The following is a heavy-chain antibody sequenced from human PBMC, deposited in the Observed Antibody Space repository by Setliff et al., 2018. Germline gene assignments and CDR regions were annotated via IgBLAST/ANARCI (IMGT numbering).Heavy chain of an antibody. D-gene: IGHD1-1*01. Sequence: PSETLSLTCTVSDDSISSGVYYWAWIRQPPGKGLEWTGRIYYRGDTYYNASLKSRLTLSVDTSKNQVSLNLRSVNAADTAVYYCARTGTYRYFDYWGQGTQVTVSS. CDR3: ARTGTYRYFDY. CDR2: IYYRGDT. J-gene: IGHJ4*02. V-gene: IGHV4-39*01. CDR1: DDSISSGVYY.